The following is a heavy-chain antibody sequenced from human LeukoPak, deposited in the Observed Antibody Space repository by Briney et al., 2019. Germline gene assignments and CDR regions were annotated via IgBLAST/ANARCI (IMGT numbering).Heavy chain of an antibody. CDR2: INPSGGST. D-gene: IGHD3-3*01. Sequence: ASVKVSCKASGYTFINNWMHWVRQAPGQGLEWMGIINPSGGSTSYAQKFQGRVTMTRDMSTSTVYMELSSLRSEDTAVYYCARALGGLRFLEWLSDDAFDIWGQGTMVTVSS. J-gene: IGHJ3*02. V-gene: IGHV1-46*01. CDR1: GYTFINNW. CDR3: ARALGGLRFLEWLSDDAFDI.